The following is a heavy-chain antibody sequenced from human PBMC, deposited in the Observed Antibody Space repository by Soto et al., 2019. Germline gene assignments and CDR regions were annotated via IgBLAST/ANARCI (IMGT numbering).Heavy chain of an antibody. Sequence: PGGSLRLSCAASGFTFSDYYMSWIRQAPGKGLEWVSYVSSGGSTICYADSVKVRFTISIDNVNNSLYLQMNSMRAEDTAVYYCARVGQRYYYGMDXWGQGTTVTVS. CDR3: ARVGQRYYYGMDX. D-gene: IGHD1-1*01. CDR2: VSSGGSTI. J-gene: IGHJ6*02. CDR1: GFTFSDYY. V-gene: IGHV3-11*01.